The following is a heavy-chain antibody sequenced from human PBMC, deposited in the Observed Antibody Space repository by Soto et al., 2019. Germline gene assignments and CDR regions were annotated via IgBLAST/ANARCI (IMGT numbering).Heavy chain of an antibody. V-gene: IGHV3-30*03. CDR3: ASYPAGRGDFDY. Sequence: GGSLRLSCAASGFTFNSYAMHWVRQAPGKGLEWVAVISYDGSNKYYADSVKGRFTISRDNSKNTLYLQMNSLRAEDTAVYYCASYPAGRGDFDYWGQGTLVTVSS. J-gene: IGHJ4*02. CDR2: ISYDGSNK. CDR1: GFTFNSYA.